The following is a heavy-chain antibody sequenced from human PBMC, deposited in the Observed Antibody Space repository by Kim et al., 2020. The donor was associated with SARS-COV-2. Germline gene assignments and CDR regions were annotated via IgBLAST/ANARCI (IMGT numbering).Heavy chain of an antibody. CDR2: ISSNGGST. CDR1: GFTFSSYA. CDR3: ARANSKYDILTGRGSYFDY. D-gene: IGHD3-9*01. Sequence: GGSLRLSCAASGFTFSSYAMHWVRQAPGKGLEYVSAISSNGGSTYYANSVKGRFTISRDNSKNTLYLQMGSLRAEDMAVYYCARANSKYDILTGRGSYFDYWGQGTLVTVSS. J-gene: IGHJ4*02. V-gene: IGHV3-64*01.